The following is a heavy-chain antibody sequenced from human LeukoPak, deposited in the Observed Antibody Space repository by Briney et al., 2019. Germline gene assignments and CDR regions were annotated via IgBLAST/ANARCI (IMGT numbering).Heavy chain of an antibody. CDR2: IRQDGSEK. CDR1: GCTFSAYW. J-gene: IGHJ4*02. V-gene: IGHV3-7*01. Sequence: GGSLRLSCAVSGCTFSAYWMNWVRQAPGKGLEWVASIRQDGSEKSYVDSVMGRFTISRDNTNNSLFLQMISPGAEAKAVVYCASDFDDYSGYNFDYWGQGTLVTVS. D-gene: IGHD5-12*01. CDR3: ASDFDDYSGYNFDY.